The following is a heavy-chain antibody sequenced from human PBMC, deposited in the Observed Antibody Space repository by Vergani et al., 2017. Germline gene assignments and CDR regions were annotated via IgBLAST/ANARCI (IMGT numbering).Heavy chain of an antibody. J-gene: IGHJ3*01. CDR1: GVTFWKFG. V-gene: IGHV3-9*01. CDR3: TKGSVYYHDRAGNGCDPYTRFAL. Sequence: EVDLVESGGGLAQPGGSLRLSCEASGVTFWKFGMHWVRQGPGKGLEWVSGISWNSGAVDYADSVRGHFTISRDNAKNSRFLEMNSLRFEATAVDFCTKGSVYYHDRAGNGCDPYTRFALWGQGTLVTVSS. CDR2: ISWNSGAV. D-gene: IGHD5/OR15-5a*01.